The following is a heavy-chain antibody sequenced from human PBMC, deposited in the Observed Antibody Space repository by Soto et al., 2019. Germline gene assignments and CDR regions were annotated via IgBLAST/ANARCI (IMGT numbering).Heavy chain of an antibody. V-gene: IGHV5-10-1*01. CDR1: GYSFTSYW. CDR3: AREEYSVGGYYYGMDV. D-gene: IGHD6-6*01. Sequence: GESLKISCKGSGYSFTSYWISWVRQMPGKGLEWMGRIDPSDSYTNYSPSFQGHVTISADKSISTAYLQWSSLKASDTAMYYCAREEYSVGGYYYGMDVWGQGTTVTVSS. J-gene: IGHJ6*02. CDR2: IDPSDSYT.